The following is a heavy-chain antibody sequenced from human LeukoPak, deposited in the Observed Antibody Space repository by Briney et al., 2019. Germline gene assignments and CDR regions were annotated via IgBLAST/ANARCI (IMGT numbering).Heavy chain of an antibody. J-gene: IGHJ4*02. D-gene: IGHD3-22*01. CDR3: ARAAHYYDSSGYYYGPLDY. CDR1: GGSFSGYY. V-gene: IGHV4-34*01. CDR2: INHSGST. Sequence: PSETLSLTCAVYGGSFSGYYWSWIRQPPGKGLEWIGEINHSGSTNYNPSLKSRVTISVGTSKNQFSLKLSSVTAADTAVYYCARAAHYYDSSGYYYGPLDYWGRGTLVTVSS.